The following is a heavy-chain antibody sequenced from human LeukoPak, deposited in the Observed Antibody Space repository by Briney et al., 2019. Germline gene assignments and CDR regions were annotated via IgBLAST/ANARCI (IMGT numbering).Heavy chain of an antibody. J-gene: IGHJ4*02. CDR2: ISGSGGST. V-gene: IGHV3-23*01. CDR1: GFTFSSYG. CDR3: AKALYCSGGSCYSETPFDY. D-gene: IGHD2-15*01. Sequence: GGSLRLSCAASGFTFSSYGMSWVRQAPGKGLEWVSAISGSGGSTYYADSVKGRFTISRDNSKNTLYLQMNSLRAEDTAVYYCAKALYCSGGSCYSETPFDYWGQGTLDTVSS.